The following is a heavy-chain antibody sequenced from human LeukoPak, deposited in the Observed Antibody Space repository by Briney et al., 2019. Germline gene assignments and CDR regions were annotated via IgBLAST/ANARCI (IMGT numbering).Heavy chain of an antibody. V-gene: IGHV3-23*01. Sequence: PGGSLRLSCAASGFTFSSYAMSWVRQAPGKGLEWVSVISGSGGSTYYADSVKGRFTISRDNSKNTLYLQMNSLRAEDTAVYYCAKDLGYYYGSGSYYRGPFDYWGQGTLVTVSS. D-gene: IGHD3-10*01. CDR2: ISGSGGST. CDR1: GFTFSSYA. CDR3: AKDLGYYYGSGSYYRGPFDY. J-gene: IGHJ4*02.